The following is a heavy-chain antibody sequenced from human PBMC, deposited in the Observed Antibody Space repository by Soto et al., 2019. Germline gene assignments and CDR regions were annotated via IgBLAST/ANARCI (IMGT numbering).Heavy chain of an antibody. CDR2: MYHSGSA. V-gene: IGHV4-38-2*01. D-gene: IGHD3-22*01. Sequence: SETLSLTCDVYGYSISGGYYWGWIRQPPGKGLEWIGDMYHSGSANYNPSLKSRVSISPDTSKNQFSLKLSSVTAADTAVYYCARVSARYQYDGSGYLYYFDYWGQGALVTVSS. CDR3: ARVSARYQYDGSGYLYYFDY. J-gene: IGHJ4*02. CDR1: GYSISGGYY.